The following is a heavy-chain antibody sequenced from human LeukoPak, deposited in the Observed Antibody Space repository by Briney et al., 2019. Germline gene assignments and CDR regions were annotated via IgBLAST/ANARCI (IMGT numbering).Heavy chain of an antibody. Sequence: GASVKVSCKASGYTFTGYYMHWVRQAPGQGLEWMGWIDPNSGGTNYAQKLQGRVTMTRDTSISTAYMELSRLRSDDTAVYYCARAFYYDSSGYYYFDYWGQGTLVTVSS. CDR2: IDPNSGGT. J-gene: IGHJ4*02. D-gene: IGHD3-22*01. CDR3: ARAFYYDSSGYYYFDY. V-gene: IGHV1-2*02. CDR1: GYTFTGYY.